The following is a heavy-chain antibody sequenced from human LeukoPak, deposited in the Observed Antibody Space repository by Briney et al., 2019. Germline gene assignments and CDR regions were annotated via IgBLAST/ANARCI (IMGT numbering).Heavy chain of an antibody. CDR3: ARECQGGIAAAGTRIDGVY. CDR2: INQDGSEK. Sequence: GGALRLSCAESGFSLSGYWMTWVRQAPGKGLEWVAKINQDGSEKNDVDGVKARFTISRDSAENSLFVQTNSLSVEDTAVYYGARECQGGIAAAGTRIDGVYWGQGTLVAVSS. V-gene: IGHV3-7*01. D-gene: IGHD6-13*01. CDR1: GFSLSGYW. J-gene: IGHJ4*02.